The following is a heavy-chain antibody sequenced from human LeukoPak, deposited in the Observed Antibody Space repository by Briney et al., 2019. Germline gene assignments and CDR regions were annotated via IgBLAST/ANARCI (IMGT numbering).Heavy chain of an antibody. CDR3: AKRGGTTRGAFDL. V-gene: IGHV4-39*01. J-gene: IGHJ3*01. CDR2: ILYSGDT. Sequence: QVQLQESGPGLVQPSGTLSLTCTVSGGSLNIYNSYWNWIRQSPGRGLEWIGSILYSGDTYYIPSLKGRVTISADRSKNQISLSLSSVTAADSAVYYCAKRGGTTRGAFDLWGQGTIVTVSS. D-gene: IGHD1-14*01. CDR1: GGSLNIYNSY.